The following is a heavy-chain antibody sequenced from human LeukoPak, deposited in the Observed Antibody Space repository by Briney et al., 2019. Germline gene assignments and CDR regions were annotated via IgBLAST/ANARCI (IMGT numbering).Heavy chain of an antibody. CDR1: GGSISSSSYY. CDR2: IYYSWST. CDR3: ARWGFTVEMATD. V-gene: IGHV4-39*01. D-gene: IGHD5-24*01. Sequence: SETLSHTCTVSGGSISSSSYYWGWIRQPPGKGLEWIGSIYYSWSTYYNPSLTSRVTISVDTSKNQFSLKLSSVTAADTAVYYCARWGFTVEMATDWGQGTLVTVSS. J-gene: IGHJ4*02.